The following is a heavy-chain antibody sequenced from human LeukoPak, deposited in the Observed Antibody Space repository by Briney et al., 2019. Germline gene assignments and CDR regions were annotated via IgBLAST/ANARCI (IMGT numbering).Heavy chain of an antibody. CDR1: GYTFTGYY. CDR2: INPNSGGT. J-gene: IGHJ4*02. CDR3: ARDSDYGDYVDY. D-gene: IGHD4-17*01. V-gene: IGHV1-2*02. Sequence: ASVTVSFKSSGYTFTGYYMHWVRQAPGQGLEWMGWINPNSGGTNYAQKFQGRVTMTRDTSISTAYMELSRLRSDDTAVYYCARDSDYGDYVDYWGQGTLVTVSS.